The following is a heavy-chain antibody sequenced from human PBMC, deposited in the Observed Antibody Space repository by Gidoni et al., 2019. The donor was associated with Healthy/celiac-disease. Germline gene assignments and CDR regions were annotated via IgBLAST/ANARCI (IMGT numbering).Heavy chain of an antibody. Sequence: QVQLVQSGAEGKKPGSSATSACKALGATFSSYAISWVRQAPGQGLEWMGRIVPILGIANYAQKFQGRVTITADKSTSTAYMELSSLRSEDTAVYYCARTIEGANDYWGQGTLVTVSS. J-gene: IGHJ4*02. V-gene: IGHV1-69*04. CDR1: GATFSSYA. CDR2: IVPILGIA. CDR3: ARTIEGANDY.